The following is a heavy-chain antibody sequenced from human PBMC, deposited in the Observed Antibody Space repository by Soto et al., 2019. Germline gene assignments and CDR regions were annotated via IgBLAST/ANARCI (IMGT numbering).Heavy chain of an antibody. V-gene: IGHV4-31*03. J-gene: IGHJ6*02. Sequence: SETLSLTCTVSGGSISSGGYFWSWIRQHPGKGLEWIGFIYYSGSTYYNPSLKSRVTISVDTSKNQFSLKLNSVTAADTAVYYCARDLWGYCGTDCYPLDVWGQGTTVTVSS. D-gene: IGHD2-21*02. CDR1: GGSISSGGYF. CDR2: IYYSGST. CDR3: ARDLWGYCGTDCYPLDV.